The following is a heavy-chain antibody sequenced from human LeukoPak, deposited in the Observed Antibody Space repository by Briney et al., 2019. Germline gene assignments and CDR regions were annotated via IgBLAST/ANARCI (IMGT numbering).Heavy chain of an antibody. CDR3: ARAGGGGRLYFDS. CDR2: ISSGIST. CDR1: GFTVSSNY. J-gene: IGHJ4*02. V-gene: IGHV3-53*01. D-gene: IGHD4-23*01. Sequence: GGSLRLSCAASGFTVSSNYMSWVRQAPGKGLEWVSVISSGISTYYADSVKGRFTISRDNSKNTLYLQMISLRAEDTAVYYCARAGGGGRLYFDSLGQGTLVTVSS.